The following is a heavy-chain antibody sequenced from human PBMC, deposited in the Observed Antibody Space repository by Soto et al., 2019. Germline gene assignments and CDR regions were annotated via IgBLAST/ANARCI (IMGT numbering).Heavy chain of an antibody. V-gene: IGHV3-30*03. J-gene: IGHJ6*02. CDR1: GFKFGVYS. CDR2: ISHDGKDL. Sequence: QMQLVESGGGVVQPGRSLRLSCAASGFKFGVYSMHWVRQAPGTGLEGVAVISHDGKDLQLADSVKGRFIVSRDNSKNTLYLQMDSLRVEDSAVYKCARIGYGYSYGSGLDVWGQGTTVIVSS. D-gene: IGHD3-10*01. CDR3: ARIGYGYSYGSGLDV.